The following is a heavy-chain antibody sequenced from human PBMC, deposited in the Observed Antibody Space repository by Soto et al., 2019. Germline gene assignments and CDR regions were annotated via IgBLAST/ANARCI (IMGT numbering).Heavy chain of an antibody. CDR1: GASFDTANIY. V-gene: IGHV4-30-4*02. Sequence: SEPLSLACTFSGASFDTANIYWRRIRQAPGKGMEWIGYIFSSGTTYYNPSLKSRLTMSLDTSQNQFSLKLNSLTAADTAVYFCARVPSPFDFYYAMDVWGQGTTVT. CDR3: ARVPSPFDFYYAMDV. J-gene: IGHJ6*02. D-gene: IGHD3-16*01. CDR2: IFSSGTT.